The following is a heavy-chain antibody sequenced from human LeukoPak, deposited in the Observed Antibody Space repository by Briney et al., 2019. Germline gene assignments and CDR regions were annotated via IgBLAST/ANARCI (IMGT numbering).Heavy chain of an antibody. Sequence: PGGSLRLSCAAPGFTFSSYCRSWVRQAPGKGLEWVANIKQDGSEKYYVDSVKGRFTISRDNAKNSLYLQMNSLRAEDTAVYYCARVQWELRGVGSYFDYWGQGTLVTVSS. V-gene: IGHV3-7*01. CDR3: ARVQWELRGVGSYFDY. D-gene: IGHD1-26*01. CDR1: GFTFSSYC. J-gene: IGHJ4*02. CDR2: IKQDGSEK.